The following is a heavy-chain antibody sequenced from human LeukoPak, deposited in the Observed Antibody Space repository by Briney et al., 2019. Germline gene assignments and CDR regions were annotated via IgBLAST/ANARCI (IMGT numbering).Heavy chain of an antibody. CDR1: GGTFSSYA. Sequence: ASVEVSCKASGGTFSSYAISWVRQAPGQGLEYMGGIIPILGTANYAQKFQGRVTITTDESTSTAYMELSSLRSEDTAVYYCARDLGSSPFDYWGQGTLVTVSS. J-gene: IGHJ4*02. CDR2: IIPILGTA. D-gene: IGHD6-6*01. CDR3: ARDLGSSPFDY. V-gene: IGHV1-69*05.